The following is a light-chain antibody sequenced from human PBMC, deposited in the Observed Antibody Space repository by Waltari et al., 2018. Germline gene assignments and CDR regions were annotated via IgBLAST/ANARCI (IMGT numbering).Light chain of an antibody. CDR2: DAS. CDR1: QSVSSY. Sequence: TQSPATLSLSPGERATLSCRASQSVSSYLAWYQQKPGQAPRLLIYDASKRATGIPARFSGSGSGTDFTLTISSLEPEDFAVYYCQQYHTSPFTFGPGTKVDI. V-gene: IGKV3-11*01. CDR3: QQYHTSPFT. J-gene: IGKJ3*01.